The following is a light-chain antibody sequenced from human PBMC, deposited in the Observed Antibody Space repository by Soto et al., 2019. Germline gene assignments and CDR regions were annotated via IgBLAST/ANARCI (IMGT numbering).Light chain of an antibody. J-gene: IGLJ3*02. V-gene: IGLV2-23*02. Sequence: QSALTQPASVSGSPGQSITISCTGTSSDVGGYNFVSWYQQHPGKAPKLMIYEVSKRPSGVSNRFSGSKSGNTASLTNSGLQAEDEADYYCCSYAGSPHWVVGGGTKLTVL. CDR2: EVS. CDR3: CSYAGSPHWV. CDR1: SSDVGGYNF.